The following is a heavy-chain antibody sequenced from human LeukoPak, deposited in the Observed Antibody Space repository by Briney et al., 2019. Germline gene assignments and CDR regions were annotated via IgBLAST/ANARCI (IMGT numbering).Heavy chain of an antibody. D-gene: IGHD3-10*01. CDR1: EFTFRDYN. CDR3: ARGRTYYGSGDYFYYYMDV. J-gene: IGHJ6*03. V-gene: IGHV3-21*01. Sequence: GSLRLSCAASEFTFRDYNMNWVRQAPGKGLEWVSSISSSGDYIYYADSVKGRFTISRDNARNSQHLQMNRLRAEDTAVYYCARGRTYYGSGDYFYYYMDVWGKGTTVTISS. CDR2: ISSSGDYI.